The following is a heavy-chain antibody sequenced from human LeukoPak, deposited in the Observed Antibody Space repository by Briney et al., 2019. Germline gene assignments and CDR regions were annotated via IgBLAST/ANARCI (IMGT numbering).Heavy chain of an antibody. CDR1: GGSISIYY. J-gene: IGHJ4*02. CDR2: IYYSGST. CDR3: ARSDYSNYAYYFDY. Sequence: SETLSLTCTVSGGSISIYYWSWIRQHPGKGLEWIGYIYYSGSTYYNPSLKSRVTISVDTSKNQFSLKLSSVTAADTAVYYCARSDYSNYAYYFDYWGQGTLVTVSS. D-gene: IGHD4-11*01. V-gene: IGHV4-59*06.